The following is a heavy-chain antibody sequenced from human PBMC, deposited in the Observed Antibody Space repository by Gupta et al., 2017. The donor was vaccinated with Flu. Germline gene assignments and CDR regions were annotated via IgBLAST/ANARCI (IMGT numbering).Heavy chain of an antibody. CDR1: GFTFSSYG. Sequence: QVQLVESGGGVVQPGRSLRLSCAASGFTFSSYGLHWVCQAPGKGLEWVAVIWYDGSNKYYADSVKGRFTISRDNSKNTLYLQMNSLRAEDTAVYYWARGDTAMVFIYYYYGMDVWGQGTTVTVSS. CDR2: IWYDGSNK. CDR3: ARGDTAMVFIYYYYGMDV. V-gene: IGHV3-33*01. D-gene: IGHD5-18*01. J-gene: IGHJ6*02.